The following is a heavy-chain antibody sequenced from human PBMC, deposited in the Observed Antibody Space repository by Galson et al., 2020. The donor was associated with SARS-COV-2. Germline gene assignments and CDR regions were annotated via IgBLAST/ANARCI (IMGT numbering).Heavy chain of an antibody. D-gene: IGHD3-3*01. CDR1: GYSISSGYY. V-gene: IGHV4-38-2*02. Sequence: SETLSLTCTVSGYSISSGYYWGWIRQPPGKGLEWIGSIHHSGSTYYNPSLKSRVTISVDTSKNQFSLKLSSVTAADTAVYYCARAGGTIFGVVIIPGYFDYWGQGTLVTVSS. CDR3: ARAGGTIFGVVIIPGYFDY. J-gene: IGHJ4*02. CDR2: IHHSGST.